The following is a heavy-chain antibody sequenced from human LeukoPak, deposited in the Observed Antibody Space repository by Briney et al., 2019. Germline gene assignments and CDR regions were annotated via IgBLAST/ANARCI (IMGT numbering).Heavy chain of an antibody. CDR3: AKSYDSSGYYNY. J-gene: IGHJ4*02. Sequence: SETLSLTCTVSGGSISNYYWSRIRQPPGKGLEWIGYIYYSGSTNYNPSLKSRVTISVDTSKNQFSLKLSSVTAADTAVYYCAKSYDSSGYYNYWGQGTLVTVSS. V-gene: IGHV4-59*01. CDR1: GGSISNYY. CDR2: IYYSGST. D-gene: IGHD3-22*01.